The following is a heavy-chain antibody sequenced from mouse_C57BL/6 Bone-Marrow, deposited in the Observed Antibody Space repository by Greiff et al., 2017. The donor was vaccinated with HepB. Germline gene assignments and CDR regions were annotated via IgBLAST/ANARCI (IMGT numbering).Heavy chain of an antibody. V-gene: IGHV1-69*01. J-gene: IGHJ2*01. D-gene: IGHD2-3*01. CDR3: ASAPAGYFYFDY. CDR2: IILNASNT. Sequence: VQLKQPGAELVKPGASVKLSCKASGYTFTSYWMHWVKQRPGQGLEWIGKIILNASNTNYNPKFKGKSTLTVAKSSSTASMQLNSLTSEDSAVYYCASAPAGYFYFDYWGQGTTLTVSS. CDR1: GYTFTSYW.